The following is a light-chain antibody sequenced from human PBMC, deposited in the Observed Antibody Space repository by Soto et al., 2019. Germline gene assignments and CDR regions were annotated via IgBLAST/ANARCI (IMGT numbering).Light chain of an antibody. CDR2: GAS. J-gene: IGKJ1*01. CDR3: QQYKNWPWT. CDR1: QSVSSSN. V-gene: IGKV3D-15*01. Sequence: PGDRATLSCRASQSVSSSNFAWYQQKPAQAPRLLIYGASRRAPGIPERFSGSGSGTEFTLTISSLQSEDCAVYYCQQYKNWPWTFGQGTKVDIK.